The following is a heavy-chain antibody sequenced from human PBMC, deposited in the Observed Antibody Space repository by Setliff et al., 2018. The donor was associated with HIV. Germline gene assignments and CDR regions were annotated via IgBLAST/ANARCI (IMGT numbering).Heavy chain of an antibody. CDR2: ISYNEYT. CDR1: GGSISSSAYY. Sequence: PSETLSLTCTVSGGSISSSAYYWSWIRQPPGEGLEWIGHISYNEYTNYNPSLKSRVTISLDTSKKHFSLDLYSVTAADTAVYYCARDHNSGTLHAFDLWGQGTKVTVSS. CDR3: ARDHNSGTLHAFDL. J-gene: IGHJ3*01. V-gene: IGHV4-61*03. D-gene: IGHD1-26*01.